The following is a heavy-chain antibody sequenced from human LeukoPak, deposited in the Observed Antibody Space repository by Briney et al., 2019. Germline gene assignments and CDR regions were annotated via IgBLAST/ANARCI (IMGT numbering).Heavy chain of an antibody. Sequence: GGSLRLSCAASGFSFSSYELYWVRQAPGKGLEWVAYIRYDGNNKNYADSVKGRFTISRDNSKDMLYLQMNSLRPEDTAVYYCAKGDDYGANTRLPKYNWFDPWGQGTLVTVSS. D-gene: IGHD4-23*01. CDR3: AKGDDYGANTRLPKYNWFDP. J-gene: IGHJ5*02. V-gene: IGHV3-30*02. CDR1: GFSFSSYE. CDR2: IRYDGNNK.